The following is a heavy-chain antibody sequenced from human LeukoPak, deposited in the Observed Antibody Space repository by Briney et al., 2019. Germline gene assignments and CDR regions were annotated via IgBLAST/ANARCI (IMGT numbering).Heavy chain of an antibody. D-gene: IGHD1-26*01. CDR2: IHTSGST. V-gene: IGHV4-4*07. Sequence: SETLYLTCTVSGGSITIHYWSWIRHPAGKGLEWIGRIHTSGSTNYNPSLEGRATMSLDTSKNQFSLNLSSVTAADTALYYCARNLGYNWFGPWGQGTLVTVSS. CDR1: GGSITIHY. J-gene: IGHJ5*02. CDR3: ARNLGYNWFGP.